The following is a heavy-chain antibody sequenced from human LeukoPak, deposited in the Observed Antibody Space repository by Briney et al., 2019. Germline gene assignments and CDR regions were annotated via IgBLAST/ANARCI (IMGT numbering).Heavy chain of an antibody. Sequence: GASVKVSCKASGYTFTSYYMHWVRQAPGQGLEWMGIINPSGGSTSYAQKFQGRVTMTRDTSISTAYMELTSLTSDDTAIYYCARDPVDGYSHYDFWGQGTLVTVSS. CDR3: ARDPVDGYSHYDF. D-gene: IGHD5-24*01. CDR2: INPSGGST. CDR1: GYTFTSYY. V-gene: IGHV1-46*01. J-gene: IGHJ4*02.